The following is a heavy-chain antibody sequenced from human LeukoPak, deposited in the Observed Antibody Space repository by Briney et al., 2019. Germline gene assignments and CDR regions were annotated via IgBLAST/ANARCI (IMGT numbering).Heavy chain of an antibody. Sequence: PSETLSLTCTVSGGSISSYYWSWIRQPPGKGLEWIGYIYYSGSTNYNPSLKSRVTISVDTSKNQFSLKLSSVTAADTAVYYCASAHPGIWFDPWGQGTLVTVSS. J-gene: IGHJ5*02. CDR2: IYYSGST. D-gene: IGHD6-13*01. V-gene: IGHV4-59*01. CDR3: ASAHPGIWFDP. CDR1: GGSISSYY.